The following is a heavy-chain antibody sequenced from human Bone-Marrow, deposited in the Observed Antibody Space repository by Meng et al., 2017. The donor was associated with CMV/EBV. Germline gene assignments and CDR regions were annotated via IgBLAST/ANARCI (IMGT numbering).Heavy chain of an antibody. V-gene: IGHV3-33*06. CDR2: IWYDGSNK. Sequence: GESLKISCAASGFPFSRYGMHWVRQAPGKGLEWVAVIWYDGSNKYYADSVKGRFTISRDNSKNTLYLQMNSLRAEDTAVYYCAKDGEYQLLLHYDFWSGTLDVWGQGTTVTGSS. CDR3: AKDGEYQLLLHYDFWSGTLDV. D-gene: IGHD3-3*01. J-gene: IGHJ6*02. CDR1: GFPFSRYG.